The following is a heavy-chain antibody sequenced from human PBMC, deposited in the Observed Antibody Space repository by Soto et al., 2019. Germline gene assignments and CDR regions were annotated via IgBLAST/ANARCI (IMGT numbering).Heavy chain of an antibody. V-gene: IGHV1-46*01. D-gene: IGHD2-21*02. J-gene: IGHJ4*02. CDR2: INPSGGST. CDR1: GYTFTSYY. CDR3: AREDRLNRGDY. Sequence: ASVKVSCKASGYTFTSYYMHWVRQAPGQGLEWMGIINPSGGSTSYAQKFPGRVTMTRDTSTSTVYMELSSLRSEDTAVYYCAREDRLNRGDYWGQGTLVTVSS.